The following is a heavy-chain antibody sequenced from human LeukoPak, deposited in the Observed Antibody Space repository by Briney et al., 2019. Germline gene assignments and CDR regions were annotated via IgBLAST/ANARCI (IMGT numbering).Heavy chain of an antibody. Sequence: GGSLRLSCAASGFTFSSYAMHWVRQAPGKGLEWVAVISYDGSNKYYADSVKGRFTISRDNSKNTLYLQMNSLRAEDTAVYYCAREFYYYDSSGYVDHWGQGTLVTVSS. CDR1: GFTFSSYA. V-gene: IGHV3-30-3*01. D-gene: IGHD3-22*01. CDR3: AREFYYYDSSGYVDH. J-gene: IGHJ5*02. CDR2: ISYDGSNK.